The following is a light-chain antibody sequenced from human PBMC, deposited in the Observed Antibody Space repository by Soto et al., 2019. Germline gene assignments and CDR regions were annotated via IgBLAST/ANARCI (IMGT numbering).Light chain of an antibody. CDR3: QQRYSTPF. CDR2: AAS. Sequence: DIQMPQSPSSLSASVGDRVTITCRASQSIRSYLNWYQQKPGKAPKRRIYAASSLQSGVPSRFSGSGSGTDFTLTISSMQPEDFATDDCQQRYSTPFVGQGTRLEIK. CDR1: QSIRSY. J-gene: IGKJ5*01. V-gene: IGKV1-39*01.